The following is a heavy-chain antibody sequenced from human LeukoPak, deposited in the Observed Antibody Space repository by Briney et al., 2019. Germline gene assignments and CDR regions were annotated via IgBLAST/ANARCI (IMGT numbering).Heavy chain of an antibody. J-gene: IGHJ5*02. CDR2: INHSGST. CDR1: GGSFSGYY. CDR3: ARVGSSSWKGFDP. D-gene: IGHD6-13*01. Sequence: PSETLSLTCAVYGGSFSGYYWSWLRQPPGKGLEWIGEINHSGSTNYNPSLKSRVTISVDTSKNQFSLKLSSVTAADTAVYYCARVGSSSWKGFDPWGQGTLVTVSS. V-gene: IGHV4-34*01.